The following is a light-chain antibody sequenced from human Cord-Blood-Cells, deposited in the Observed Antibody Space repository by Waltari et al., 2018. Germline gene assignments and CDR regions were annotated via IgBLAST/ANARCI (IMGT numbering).Light chain of an antibody. Sequence: QSALTQPRSVSGSPGQSVPISCTGTSSDVGGYNYVPWYQQHPGKAPKLMIYDVSMRPSGVPDRFSGSKSGNTASLTISGLQAEDEADYYCCSYAGSYTWVFGGGTKLTVL. J-gene: IGLJ3*02. CDR3: CSYAGSYTWV. CDR2: DVS. V-gene: IGLV2-11*01. CDR1: SSDVGGYNY.